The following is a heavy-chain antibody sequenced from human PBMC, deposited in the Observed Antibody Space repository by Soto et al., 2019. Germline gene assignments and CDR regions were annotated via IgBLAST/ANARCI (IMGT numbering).Heavy chain of an antibody. J-gene: IGHJ6*02. CDR2: ISYDGSNK. CDR3: AKGSAIVLVPAAMNYYYGMDV. CDR1: GFTFSSYG. Sequence: QVQLVESGGGVVQPGRSLRLSCAASGFTFSSYGMHWVRQAPGKGLEWVAVISYDGSNKYYADSVKGRFTISRDNSKSTLYLQMNSLRAEDTAVYYCAKGSAIVLVPAAMNYYYGMDVWGQGTTVTVSS. D-gene: IGHD2-2*01. V-gene: IGHV3-30*18.